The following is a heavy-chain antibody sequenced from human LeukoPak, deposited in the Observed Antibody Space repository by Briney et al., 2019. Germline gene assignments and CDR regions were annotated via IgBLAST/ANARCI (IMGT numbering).Heavy chain of an antibody. Sequence: PSETLSLTCAVYGGSFSGYYWSWIRQPPGKGLEWIGEINHSGSTNYNPSLKSRVTISVDTSKNQFSLKLSSVTAADTAVYYCARTWSSSWLGFDYWGQGTLVTVSS. D-gene: IGHD6-13*01. CDR2: INHSGST. CDR1: GGSFSGYY. J-gene: IGHJ4*02. CDR3: ARTWSSSWLGFDY. V-gene: IGHV4-34*01.